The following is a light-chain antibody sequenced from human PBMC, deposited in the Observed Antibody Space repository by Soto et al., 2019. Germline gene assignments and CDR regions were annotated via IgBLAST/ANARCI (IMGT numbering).Light chain of an antibody. J-gene: IGKJ1*01. CDR2: ETS. CDR1: QSISIW. V-gene: IGKV1-5*03. CDR3: QQYNNYPQA. Sequence: IQMTQSPTTLSASVGDRVTITCRASQSISIWLAWYQQKPGKAPKILISETSSLESGVPSRFSGSGSGTEFTLTITNLHPDDFATYYCQQYNNYPQAFGQGTKVEIK.